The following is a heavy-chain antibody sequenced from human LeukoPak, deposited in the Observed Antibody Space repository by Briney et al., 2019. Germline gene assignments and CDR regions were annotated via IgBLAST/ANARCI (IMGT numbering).Heavy chain of an antibody. CDR2: IYPGDSDS. Sequence: GASLQISCQGSGSIFTSYWIGWVRQLPGKGLEWMGIIYPGDSDSRYSPSFQGQVTISADKSISTAYLQWSSLKASDTAMYYCATLYSSASYFDYWGQGTLVTVSS. CDR1: GSIFTSYW. V-gene: IGHV5-51*01. J-gene: IGHJ4*02. D-gene: IGHD3-22*01. CDR3: ATLYSSASYFDY.